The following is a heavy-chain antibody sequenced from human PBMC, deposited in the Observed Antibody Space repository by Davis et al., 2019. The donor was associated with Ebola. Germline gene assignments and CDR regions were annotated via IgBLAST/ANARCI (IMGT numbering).Heavy chain of an antibody. Sequence: GESLKISCKASGYSFNKYWIGWVRQMPGKGLEWMGIIYPGDSDTRYSPSFQGQVTISADKSISTAYLQWSGLKASDTAMYYCASLRRTITGMDDAFDIWGQGTMVTVSS. CDR3: ASLRRTITGMDDAFDI. V-gene: IGHV5-51*01. D-gene: IGHD2-8*02. CDR2: IYPGDSDT. J-gene: IGHJ3*02. CDR1: GYSFNKYW.